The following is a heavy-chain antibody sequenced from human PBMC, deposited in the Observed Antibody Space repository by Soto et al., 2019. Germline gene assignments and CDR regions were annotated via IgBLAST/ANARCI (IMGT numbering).Heavy chain of an antibody. V-gene: IGHV3-30-3*01. CDR3: ARDIYSYGSVGTPDI. J-gene: IGHJ3*02. CDR1: GFSSGSQA. D-gene: IGHD5-18*01. CDR2: ISNDGNRQ. Sequence: QEQLMESGGGVVQPGRSLRLSCVASGFSSGSQAMHWVRQAPGKGLEWVAAISNDGNRQLYADSVKDRFTISRDNSRNTLDLQMNNLRTEDTGVYFCARDIYSYGSVGTPDIWGQGTMVTVSS.